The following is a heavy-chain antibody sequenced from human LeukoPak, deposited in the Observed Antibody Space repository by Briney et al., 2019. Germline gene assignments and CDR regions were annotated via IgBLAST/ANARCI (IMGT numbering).Heavy chain of an antibody. CDR3: ARGGYGDYGSSYGMDV. D-gene: IGHD4-17*01. CDR1: GGSISSHY. J-gene: IGHJ6*02. CDR2: IYYSGST. V-gene: IGHV4-59*11. Sequence: SETLSLTCTVSGGSISSHYWSWIRQPPGKRLEWIGYIYYSGSTNYNPSLKSRVTISVDTSKNQFSLKLSSVTAADTAVYYCARGGYGDYGSSYGMDVWGQGTTVTVSS.